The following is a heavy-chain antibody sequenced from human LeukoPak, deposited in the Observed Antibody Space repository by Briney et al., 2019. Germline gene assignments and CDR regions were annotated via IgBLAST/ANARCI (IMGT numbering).Heavy chain of an antibody. V-gene: IGHV4-4*02. Sequence: PSETLSLTCGASGGSISSTNWWTWVRQPPGKGLEGIGEVHLDGRTNYNPSLESRLTMSVDLSENHISLKLTSVTAADTAVYYCAREGGFYRPLDYSGQGTLVTVSS. J-gene: IGHJ4*02. CDR3: AREGGFYRPLDY. CDR1: GGSISSTNW. D-gene: IGHD6-25*01. CDR2: VHLDGRT.